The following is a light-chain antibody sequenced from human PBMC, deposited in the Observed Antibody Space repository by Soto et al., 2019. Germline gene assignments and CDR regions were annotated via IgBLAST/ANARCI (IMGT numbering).Light chain of an antibody. Sequence: EIVMTQSPATLSVSPGDRATLYCRAGQNVSSNLAWYQQKFGQAPTLLIYGASTRATGIPARFSGSGSGTEFSLTISSLQSEDFAVYYCQQYDNWPPLTVGGGTKVDI. V-gene: IGKV3-15*01. J-gene: IGKJ4*01. CDR3: QQYDNWPPLT. CDR1: QNVSSN. CDR2: GAS.